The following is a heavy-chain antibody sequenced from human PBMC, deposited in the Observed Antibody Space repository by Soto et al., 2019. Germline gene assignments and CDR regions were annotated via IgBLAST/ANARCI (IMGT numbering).Heavy chain of an antibody. D-gene: IGHD5-18*01. V-gene: IGHV2-5*02. CDR2: IYWDDDK. CDR3: AHSPQQLWSKTLAAFYI. J-gene: IGHJ3*02. Sequence: QITLKESGPTLVKPTQTLTLTCTFSGFSLSTSGVGVGWIRQPTGKALEWLALIYWDDDKRYSPSLKSRLTITKDTSKTHVVLTMTNMDPVDTATYYCAHSPQQLWSKTLAAFYIGGQGTRVTVSS. CDR1: GFSLSTSGVG.